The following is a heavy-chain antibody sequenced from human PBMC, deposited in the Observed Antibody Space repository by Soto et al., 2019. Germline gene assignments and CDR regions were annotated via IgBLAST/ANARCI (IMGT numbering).Heavy chain of an antibody. CDR2: ISAYNGNT. CDR3: ARDYYIMTGQFRWPMSY. D-gene: IGHD3-9*01. Sequence: ASVKVSCKASGYTFTSYGISWVRQAPGQGLEWMGWISAYNGNTNYAQKLQGRVTMTTDTSTSTAYMELRSLRSDDTAVYYCARDYYIMTGQFRWPMSYWGQGTLVTVSS. V-gene: IGHV1-18*01. J-gene: IGHJ4*02. CDR1: GYTFTSYG.